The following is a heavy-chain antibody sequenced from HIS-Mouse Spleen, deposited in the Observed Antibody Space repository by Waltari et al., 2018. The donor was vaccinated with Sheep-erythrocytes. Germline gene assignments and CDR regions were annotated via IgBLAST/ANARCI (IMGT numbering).Heavy chain of an antibody. CDR1: GGSLTTSSYY. D-gene: IGHD3-3*01. CDR2: IYYSGST. CDR3: ARDEGTYYDFWSGYPPSYYFDY. Sequence: QLQLQESGPGLVKPSEPLSLTCTVAGGSLTTSSYYWGWVRQPPGKGLEWIGSIYYSGSTYYNPSLKSRVTISVDTSKNQFSLKLSSVTAADTAVYYCARDEGTYYDFWSGYPPSYYFDYWGQGTLVTVSS. J-gene: IGHJ4*02. V-gene: IGHV4-39*07.